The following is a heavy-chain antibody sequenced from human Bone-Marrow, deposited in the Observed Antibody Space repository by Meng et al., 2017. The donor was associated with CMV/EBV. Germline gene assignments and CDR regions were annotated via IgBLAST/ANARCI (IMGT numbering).Heavy chain of an antibody. CDR2: IIPIFGTA. Sequence: SVKVSCKASGGTFSSYAISWVRQAPGQGLEWMGGIIPIFGTATYAQKFQGRVTITTDESTSTAYMELSSLRSEDTAVYYCARGKSLEQLGPYYYYYGMDVWGQGTTVTVSS. CDR1: GGTFSSYA. CDR3: ARGKSLEQLGPYYYYYGMDV. D-gene: IGHD6-6*01. J-gene: IGHJ6*02. V-gene: IGHV1-69*05.